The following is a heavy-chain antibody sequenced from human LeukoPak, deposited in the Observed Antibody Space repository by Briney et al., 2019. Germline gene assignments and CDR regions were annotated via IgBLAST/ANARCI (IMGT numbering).Heavy chain of an antibody. V-gene: IGHV3-23*01. CDR2: MNASGDFT. CDR3: ARVDLGHCNSANCREFYY. J-gene: IGHJ4*02. CDR1: GFTLSRYS. Sequence: GGSLRLSCVASGFTLSRYSMSWVRQAPGKGLEWVSHMNASGDFTNYADSVKGRFTISRDSSKNTLYLQMNSLRSEDTAVYCCARVDLGHCNSANCREFYYWGPGTQVTVSS. D-gene: IGHD2-2*01.